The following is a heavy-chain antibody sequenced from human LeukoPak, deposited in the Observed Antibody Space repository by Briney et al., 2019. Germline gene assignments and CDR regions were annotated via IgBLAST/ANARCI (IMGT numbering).Heavy chain of an antibody. CDR1: GFTFSSYG. CDR2: ISYDGSNK. V-gene: IGHV3-30*18. D-gene: IGHD3-10*01. J-gene: IGHJ4*02. CDR3: AKDRWFGEFLTNYFDY. Sequence: GGSLRLSCAASGFTFSSYGMHWVRQAPGKGLEWVAVISYDGSNKCYADSVKGRFTISRDNSKNTLYLQMNSLRAEDTAVYYCAKDRWFGEFLTNYFDYWGQGTLVTVSS.